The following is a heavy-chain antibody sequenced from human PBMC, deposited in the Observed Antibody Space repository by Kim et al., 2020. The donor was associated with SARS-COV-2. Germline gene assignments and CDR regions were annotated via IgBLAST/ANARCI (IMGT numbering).Heavy chain of an antibody. CDR3: ARTKRNGYSYGYGGMDV. CDR1: GFTFSDYY. D-gene: IGHD5-18*01. V-gene: IGHV3-11*03. Sequence: GGSLRLSCAASGFTFSDYYMSWIRQAPGKGLEWVSYISSSSSYTNYADSVKGRFTISRDNAKNSLYLQMNSLRAEDTAVYYCARTKRNGYSYGYGGMDVWGQGTTVTVSS. CDR2: ISSSSSYT. J-gene: IGHJ6*02.